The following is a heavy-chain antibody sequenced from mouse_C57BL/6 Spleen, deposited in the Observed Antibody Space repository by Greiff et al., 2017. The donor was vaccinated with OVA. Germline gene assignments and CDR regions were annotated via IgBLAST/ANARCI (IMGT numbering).Heavy chain of an antibody. CDR2: IWSGGST. CDR3: ARMGDLSYAMDY. Sequence: VKLQESGPGLVQPSQSLSITCTVSGFSLTSYGVHWVRQSPGKGLEWLGVIWSGGSTDYNAAFISRLSISKDNSKSQVFFKMNSLKADDTAIYYCARMGDLSYAMDYWGQGTSVTVSS. V-gene: IGHV2-2*01. CDR1: GFSLTSYG. D-gene: IGHD2-3*01. J-gene: IGHJ4*01.